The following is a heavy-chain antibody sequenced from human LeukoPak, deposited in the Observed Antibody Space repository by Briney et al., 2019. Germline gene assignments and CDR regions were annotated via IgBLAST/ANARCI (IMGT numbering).Heavy chain of an antibody. CDR3: ARGGYDSSGYYNYFDY. Sequence: SETLSLTCTVSGGSISSYYWSWIRQPAGKGLEWIGRIYTSGSTNYNPSLKSRVTISVDKSKNQFSPKLSSVTAADTAVYYCARGGYDSSGYYNYFDYWGQGTLVTVSS. J-gene: IGHJ4*02. CDR2: IYTSGST. V-gene: IGHV4-4*07. D-gene: IGHD3-22*01. CDR1: GGSISSYY.